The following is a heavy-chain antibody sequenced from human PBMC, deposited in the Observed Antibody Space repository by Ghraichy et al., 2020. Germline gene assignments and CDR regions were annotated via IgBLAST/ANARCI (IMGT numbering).Heavy chain of an antibody. J-gene: IGHJ4*02. CDR1: GGSFSGYY. CDR3: ARARQYYYDSSSALGY. Sequence: SETLSLTCAVYGGSFSGYYWSWIRQPPGKGLEWIGEINHSGSTNYNPSLKSRVTISVDTSKNQFSLKLSSVTAADTAVYYCARARQYYYDSSSALGYWGQGTLVTVSS. CDR2: INHSGST. V-gene: IGHV4-34*01. D-gene: IGHD3-22*01.